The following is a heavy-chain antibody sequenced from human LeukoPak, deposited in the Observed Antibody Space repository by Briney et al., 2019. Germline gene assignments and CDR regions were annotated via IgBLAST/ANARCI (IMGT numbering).Heavy chain of an antibody. CDR2: INHSGST. D-gene: IGHD2-2*01. Sequence: PSETLSLTCAVYGGSFSGYYWSWIRQPPGKGLEWIGEINHSGSTNYNPSLKSRVTISVDTSQNQFSLKLSSVTAADTAVYYCARASSQLPPGDWFDPWGQGTLVTVSS. V-gene: IGHV4-34*01. CDR3: ARASSQLPPGDWFDP. CDR1: GGSFSGYY. J-gene: IGHJ5*02.